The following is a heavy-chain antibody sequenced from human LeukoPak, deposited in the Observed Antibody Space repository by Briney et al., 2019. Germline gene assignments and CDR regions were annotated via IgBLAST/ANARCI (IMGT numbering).Heavy chain of an antibody. CDR2: IYYSGST. CDR1: GGSISSSSYY. D-gene: IGHD1-26*01. Sequence: SETLSLTCTVSGGSISSSSYYWGWIRQPPGKGLEWIGSIYYSGSTYYNPSLKSRVTISVDTSKNQFSLKLSSVTAADTAVYYCANSLVHYSGSYSFDYWAREPWSPSPQ. CDR3: ANSLVHYSGSYSFDY. J-gene: IGHJ4*02. V-gene: IGHV4-39*01.